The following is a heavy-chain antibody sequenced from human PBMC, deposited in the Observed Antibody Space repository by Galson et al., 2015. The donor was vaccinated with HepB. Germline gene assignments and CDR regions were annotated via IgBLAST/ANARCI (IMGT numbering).Heavy chain of an antibody. J-gene: IGHJ6*03. CDR1: GYTFTSYD. V-gene: IGHV1-8*01. CDR3: ARGPGLGELLEYYYYYYMDV. CDR2: MNPNSGNT. Sequence: SVKVSCKASGYTFTSYDINWVRQATGQGLEWMGWMNPNSGNTGYAQKFQGRVTMTRNTSISTAYMELSSLRSEDTAVYYCARGPGLGELLEYYYYYYMDVWGKGTTVTVSS. D-gene: IGHD1-26*01.